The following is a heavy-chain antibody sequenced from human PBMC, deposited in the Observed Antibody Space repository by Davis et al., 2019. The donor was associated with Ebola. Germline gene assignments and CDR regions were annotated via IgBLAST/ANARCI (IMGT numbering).Heavy chain of an antibody. D-gene: IGHD6-13*01. J-gene: IGHJ4*02. Sequence: SETLSLTCTVSGGSISSGGYYWGWIRQPPGKGLEWIGSIYYSGSTYYNPSLKSRVTISVDTSKNQFSLKLSSVTAADTAVYYCARLWPAAGTGLDYWGQGTLVTVSS. CDR3: ARLWPAAGTGLDY. V-gene: IGHV4-39*07. CDR2: IYYSGST. CDR1: GGSISSGGYY.